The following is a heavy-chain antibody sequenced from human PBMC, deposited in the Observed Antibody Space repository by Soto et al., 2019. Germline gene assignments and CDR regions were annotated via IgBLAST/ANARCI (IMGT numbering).Heavy chain of an antibody. Sequence: EVQLVESGGGLVQPGGSLRLSCAASGFTVSSNYMSWVRQAPGKGLEWVSVIYSGGSTYYADSVKGRFTISRDNSKNKLYLQMNSLRAEDTAVYYCARDRRADNWNLEGDAFDIWGQGTMVTVSS. CDR1: GFTVSSNY. CDR2: IYSGGST. CDR3: ARDRRADNWNLEGDAFDI. D-gene: IGHD1-20*01. V-gene: IGHV3-66*01. J-gene: IGHJ3*02.